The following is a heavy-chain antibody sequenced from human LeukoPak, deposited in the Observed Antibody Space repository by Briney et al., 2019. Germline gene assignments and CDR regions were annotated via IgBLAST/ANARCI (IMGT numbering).Heavy chain of an antibody. Sequence: ASVKVSCKASGGTFSSYAISWVRQAPGQGLEWMGWINPNSGGTNYAQKFQGRVTMTRDTSISTAYMELSRLRSDDTAVYYCARGPDYYDSSGYYFHWGQGTLVTVSS. V-gene: IGHV1-2*02. CDR1: GGTFSSYA. CDR3: ARGPDYYDSSGYYFH. D-gene: IGHD3-22*01. CDR2: INPNSGGT. J-gene: IGHJ4*02.